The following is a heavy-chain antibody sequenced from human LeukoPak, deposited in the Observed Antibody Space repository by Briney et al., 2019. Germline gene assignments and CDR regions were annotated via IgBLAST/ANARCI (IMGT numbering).Heavy chain of an antibody. V-gene: IGHV3-33*01. D-gene: IGHD3-9*01. CDR2: IWYDGSNK. CDR1: GFTFSSYD. Sequence: GRSLRLSCAASGFTFSSYDMHWVRQAPGKGLEWVAVIWYDGSNKYYADSVKGRFTISRDNSKNTLYLQMNSLRAEDTAVYYCARGAYGVRYFDWLFDYWGQGTLVTVSS. CDR3: ARGAYGVRYFDWLFDY. J-gene: IGHJ4*02.